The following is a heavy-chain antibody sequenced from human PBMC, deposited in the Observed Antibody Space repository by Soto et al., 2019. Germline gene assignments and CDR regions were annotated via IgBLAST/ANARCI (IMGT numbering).Heavy chain of an antibody. J-gene: IGHJ4*02. CDR1: GGSISSGGYY. CDR2: IYYSGST. D-gene: IGHD3-10*01. CDR3: ARDDGSGSSY. Sequence: QVQLQESGPGLVKPSQTLSLTCTVSGGSISSGGYYWSWIRQHPGKGLEWIGYIYYSGSTYYNPSIKSRVTISVDASKNQFSLKLSTVTAADTAVYYCARDDGSGSSYWGQGTLVTVSS. V-gene: IGHV4-31*03.